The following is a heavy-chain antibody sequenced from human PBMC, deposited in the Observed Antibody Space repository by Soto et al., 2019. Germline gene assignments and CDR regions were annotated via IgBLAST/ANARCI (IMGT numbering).Heavy chain of an antibody. V-gene: IGHV3-21*01. CDR3: ASSHVGHVD. CDR2: ISSSSSYI. Sequence: GGSLRLSCAASGFTFSSYSMNWVRQAPGKGLEWVSSISSSSSYIYYADSVKGRFTISRDNAKNSLYLQMNSLRAEDTAGDHCASSHVGHVDRGPGTLVTVSS. J-gene: IGHJ4*02. CDR1: GFTFSSYS. D-gene: IGHD1-26*01.